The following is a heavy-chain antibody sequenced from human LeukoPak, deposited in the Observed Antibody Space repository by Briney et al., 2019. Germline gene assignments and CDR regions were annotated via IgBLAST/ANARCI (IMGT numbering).Heavy chain of an antibody. CDR1: GFTFSSYA. J-gene: IGHJ4*02. Sequence: SGGSLRLSCAASGFTFSSYAMHWVRQAPGKGLEYVSAISSNGGSTYYANSVKGRFTISRDNSKNTLYLQMGSLRAEDMAVYYCARAPYDGGYYIDYWGQGTLVTVSS. CDR2: ISSNGGST. CDR3: ARAPYDGGYYIDY. D-gene: IGHD3-22*01. V-gene: IGHV3-64*01.